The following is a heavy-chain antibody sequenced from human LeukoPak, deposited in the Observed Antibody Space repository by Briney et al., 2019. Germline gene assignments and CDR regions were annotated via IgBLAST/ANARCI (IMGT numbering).Heavy chain of an antibody. Sequence: SETLSLTCTVSGGSISSYYWSWIRQPPGKGLEWIGYIYYSGSTNYNPSLKSRVTISVDTSKNQFSLKLSSVTAADTAVYYCARSLHYYGSGSPRKEFDYWGQGTLVTVSS. CDR2: IYYSGST. J-gene: IGHJ4*02. D-gene: IGHD3-10*01. V-gene: IGHV4-59*01. CDR3: ARSLHYYGSGSPRKEFDY. CDR1: GGSISSYY.